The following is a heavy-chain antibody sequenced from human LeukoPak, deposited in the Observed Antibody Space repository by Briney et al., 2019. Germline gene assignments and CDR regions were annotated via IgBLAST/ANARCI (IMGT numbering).Heavy chain of an antibody. V-gene: IGHV1-69*04. D-gene: IGHD2-2*01. CDR3: SRSVTYCSSTSCNACLCSPVTFDY. CDR2: IIPILGIA. Sequence: SVKVSCKASGGTFSSYAISWVRQAPGQGLEWVGRIIPILGIANYAQQFQGRVTITADKSTSTAHMELDSLRSGDTAGYFCSRSVTYCSSTSCNACLCSPVTFDYWGQGTLVTVSS. CDR1: GGTFSSYA. J-gene: IGHJ4*02.